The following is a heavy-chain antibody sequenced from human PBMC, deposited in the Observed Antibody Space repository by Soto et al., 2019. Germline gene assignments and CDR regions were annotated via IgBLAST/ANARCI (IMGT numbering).Heavy chain of an antibody. J-gene: IGHJ4*02. CDR3: ARDHRASGYYEYYFDY. D-gene: IGHD3-22*01. CDR2: IYYSGST. V-gene: IGHV4-30-4*01. CDR1: GASISSGDYY. Sequence: PSETLSLTCTVSGASISSGDYYWTWIRQPPGKGLEWIGYIYYSGSTNYNPSLKSRVTISVDTSKNQFSLELSSMTAADTALYYCARDHRASGYYEYYFDYWGQGTLVTVSS.